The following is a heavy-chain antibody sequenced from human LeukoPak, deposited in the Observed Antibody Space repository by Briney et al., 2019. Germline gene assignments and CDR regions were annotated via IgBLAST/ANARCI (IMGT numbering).Heavy chain of an antibody. J-gene: IGHJ3*01. CDR1: GFTFSSYG. CDR3: ASHKSFTFDV. V-gene: IGHV3-33*03. CDR2: IWYDGSNK. Sequence: GGSLRLSCAASGFTFSSYGMHWVRQAPGKGLEWVAVIWYDGSNKYYADSVKGRFTISRDNAKNSLYLQMDSLRAEDTAVYYCASHKSFTFDVRGQGTMVTVSS.